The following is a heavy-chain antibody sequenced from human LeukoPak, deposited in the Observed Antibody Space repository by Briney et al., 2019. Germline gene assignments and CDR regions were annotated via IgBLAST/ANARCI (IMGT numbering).Heavy chain of an antibody. Sequence: KSSETLSLTCTVSGGPISSYYWSWIRQPPGKGLEWIGYIYYSGSTNYNPSLKSRVTISVDTSKNQFSLKLSSVTAADTAVYYCASVTRDGYNFWGQGTLVTVSS. V-gene: IGHV4-59*13. CDR2: IYYSGST. J-gene: IGHJ4*02. CDR1: GGPISSYY. D-gene: IGHD5-24*01. CDR3: ASVTRDGYNF.